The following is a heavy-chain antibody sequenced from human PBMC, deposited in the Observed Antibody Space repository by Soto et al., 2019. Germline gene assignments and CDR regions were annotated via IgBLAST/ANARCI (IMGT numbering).Heavy chain of an antibody. CDR2: ISYDGNNK. Sequence: QVQLVESGGGVVQPGRSLRLSCVASAFSFSSYAMHWVRQAPGKGLEWVSVISYDGNNKWYADSVKGRFTISRDKYENTLYLQKTSLRAEDTAVYYCAKNYYGAGSYLMMDDYWGQGTLVTVSA. D-gene: IGHD3-10*01. V-gene: IGHV3-30*18. CDR1: AFSFSSYA. CDR3: AKNYYGAGSYLMMDDY. J-gene: IGHJ4*02.